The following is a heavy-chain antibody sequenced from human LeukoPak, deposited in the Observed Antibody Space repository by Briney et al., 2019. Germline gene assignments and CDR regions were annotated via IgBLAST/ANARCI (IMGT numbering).Heavy chain of an antibody. D-gene: IGHD5-12*01. CDR3: ARGSVDIVATTGFDY. V-gene: IGHV4-59*01. J-gene: IGHJ4*02. CDR1: GGSINSYY. Sequence: PSEPLSLTCTVSGGSINSYYWSWIRQPPGKGLEWIGYIYYSGSTNYNPSLKSRVTISVDTSKNQFSLKLSSVTAADTAVYYCARGSVDIVATTGFDYWGQGTLVTVSS. CDR2: IYYSGST.